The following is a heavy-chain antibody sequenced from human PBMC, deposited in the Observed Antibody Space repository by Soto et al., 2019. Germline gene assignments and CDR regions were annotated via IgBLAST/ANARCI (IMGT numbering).Heavy chain of an antibody. J-gene: IGHJ6*02. CDR2: IYYSGST. Sequence: LSLTCTVSGGSISSYYWSWIRQPPGKGLEWIGYIYYSGSTNYNPSLKSRVTISVDTSKNQFSLKLSSVTAADTAMYYCARGYGMDVWGQGTTVTVSS. CDR3: ARGYGMDV. V-gene: IGHV4-59*01. CDR1: GGSISSYY.